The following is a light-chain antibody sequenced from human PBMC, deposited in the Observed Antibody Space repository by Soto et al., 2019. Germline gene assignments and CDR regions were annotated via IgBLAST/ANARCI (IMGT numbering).Light chain of an antibody. V-gene: IGKV4-1*01. CDR1: QRVLYSSNNKNY. J-gene: IGKJ1*01. CDR3: QEYYSTPWT. Sequence: DIVMTQSPDSLAVSLGERATINCTSSQRVLYSSNNKNYLAWYQQKPGQPPKPLIYWASTRESGVPDRISGSGSGTDVTLTVSSPQAEDVAVYYCQEYYSTPWTFGQGNKVEIK. CDR2: WAS.